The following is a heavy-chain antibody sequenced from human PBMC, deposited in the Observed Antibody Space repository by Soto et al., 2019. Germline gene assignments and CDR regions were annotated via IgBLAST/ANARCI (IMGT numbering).Heavy chain of an antibody. CDR2: IWYDGSNK. V-gene: IGHV3-33*01. CDR1: GFTFSSYG. Sequence: QVQLVESGGGVVQPGRSLRLSCAASGFTFSSYGMHWVRQAPGKGLEGVAVIWYDGSNKYYADSVKGRFTISRDNSKNTLYLQMNSLRAEDTAVYYCARDSYYYDSSGYYNYWGQGTLVTVSS. D-gene: IGHD3-22*01. J-gene: IGHJ4*02. CDR3: ARDSYYYDSSGYYNY.